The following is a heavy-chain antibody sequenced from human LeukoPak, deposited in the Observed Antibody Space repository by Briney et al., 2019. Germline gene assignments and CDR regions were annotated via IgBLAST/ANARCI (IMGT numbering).Heavy chain of an antibody. CDR1: GFAFSVYA. CDR3: AKPISGGLAVTADWFHP. D-gene: IGHD6-19*01. CDR2: INANSGTT. V-gene: IGHV3-23*01. J-gene: IGHJ5*01. Sequence: GGSLRLSCAASGFAFSVYAMSWLRRPPGKGLEWVSTINANSGTTSYAASVRGRFTISRDNSKNALYLQLNTLRADDTATYYCAKPISGGLAVTADWFHPWGQGTLVVASS.